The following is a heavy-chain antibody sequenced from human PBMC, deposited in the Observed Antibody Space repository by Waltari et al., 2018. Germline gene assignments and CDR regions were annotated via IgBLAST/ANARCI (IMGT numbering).Heavy chain of an antibody. CDR1: GFTFGSYA. D-gene: IGHD6-19*01. CDR3: AKDSLYSSGWPDGFDV. CDR2: ISATGGTT. J-gene: IGHJ3*01. V-gene: IGHV3-23*01. Sequence: EVQLLESGGGVVHPGGSLRLSCAAAGFTFGSYAMIWVRQGPGKGLEWVSAISATGGTTYYRYSVKGRFTISRDNSKNTVYLQMNSPGVEDTAIYYCAKDSLYSSGWPDGFDVWGQGTKVTVSS.